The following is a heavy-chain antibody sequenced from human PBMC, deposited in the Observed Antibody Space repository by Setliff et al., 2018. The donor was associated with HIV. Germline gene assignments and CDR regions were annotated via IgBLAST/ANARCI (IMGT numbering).Heavy chain of an antibody. CDR3: ARIIRWELEATSTFFYYYMDV. V-gene: IGHV4-39*01. CDR2: IYYTGST. CDR1: GASISSSSHH. J-gene: IGHJ6*03. Sequence: PSETLSLTCTVSGASISSSSHHWAWIRQPPGKGLEYIGNIYYTGSTHHNPSLESRVATSVDTSKNQFSLKLSSVTAADTAVYYCARIIRWELEATSTFFYYYMDVWGKGTTVTVSS. D-gene: IGHD1-26*01.